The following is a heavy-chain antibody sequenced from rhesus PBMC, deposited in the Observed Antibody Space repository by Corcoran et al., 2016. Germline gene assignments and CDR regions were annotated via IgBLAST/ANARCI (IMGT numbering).Heavy chain of an antibody. Sequence: QVQLQESGPGLVKPSETLSLTCAVSGYSISSGYYWSWIRQPPGKGLEWIGYITYSGSNNYNPSLKSRVTISRDTAKNQFSLKLSSVTAADTAVYYCARGFYGLDSWGQGVVVTVSS. CDR2: ITYSGSN. CDR3: ARGFYGLDS. V-gene: IGHV4-122*02. CDR1: GYSISSGYY. J-gene: IGHJ6*01.